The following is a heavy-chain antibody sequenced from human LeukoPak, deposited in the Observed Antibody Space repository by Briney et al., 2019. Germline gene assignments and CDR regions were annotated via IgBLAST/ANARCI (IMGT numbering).Heavy chain of an antibody. V-gene: IGHV3-7*01. D-gene: IGHD2-15*01. J-gene: IGHJ4*02. Sequence: GGSLRLSCAASGFTFTNYWMSWVRQAPGKGLEWVANIKGDGSEIYYVDSVKGRFSISRDNAKNSLYLQMNSLRAEDTAVYHCARDGSSFDYWGQGALVTVSS. CDR3: ARDGSSFDY. CDR2: IKGDGSEI. CDR1: GFTFTNYW.